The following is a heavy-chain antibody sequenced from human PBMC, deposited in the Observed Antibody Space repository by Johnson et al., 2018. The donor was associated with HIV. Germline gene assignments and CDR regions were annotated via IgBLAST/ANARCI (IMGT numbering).Heavy chain of an antibody. CDR3: ARDSRISRRVVVSRGGFDI. J-gene: IGHJ3*02. CDR1: GFTFSSYS. CDR2: ISNDGRNK. D-gene: IGHD3-22*01. Sequence: QVQLVESGGGVVQPARSLRLSCAASGFTFSSYSMHWVRQAPGKGLEWVAGISNDGRNKYYADSVTGRFTISRDNAKNSLYLQMNSLRAEDTAVYYCARDSRISRRVVVSRGGFDIWGQGKMVTVSS. V-gene: IGHV3-30*04.